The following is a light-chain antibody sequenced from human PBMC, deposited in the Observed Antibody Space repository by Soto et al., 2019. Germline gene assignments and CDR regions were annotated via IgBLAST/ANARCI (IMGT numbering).Light chain of an antibody. Sequence: EIVLTQSPATLSLSPGERATLSCRASQRVSSYLAWYHQKPGQAPRLLIYDASTRATGIPARFSGSGCGTDFTLTISSLEPEDFAVYYCQQRSNWPPITFGQGTRLEIK. J-gene: IGKJ5*01. CDR2: DAS. CDR1: QRVSSY. CDR3: QQRSNWPPIT. V-gene: IGKV3-11*01.